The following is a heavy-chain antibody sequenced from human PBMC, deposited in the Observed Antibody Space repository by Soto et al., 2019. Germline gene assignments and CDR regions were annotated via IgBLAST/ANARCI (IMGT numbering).Heavy chain of an antibody. CDR1: GGTFSSYT. D-gene: IGHD3-9*01. Sequence: SVKVSCTASGGTFSSYTISWVRQAPGQGLDWMGRIIPILGIANYAQKFQGRVTITADKSTSTAYMELSSLRSEDTAVYYCASPACLSMTGYVYWGQGTLVTVSS. V-gene: IGHV1-69*02. CDR3: ASPACLSMTGYVY. CDR2: IIPILGIA. J-gene: IGHJ4*02.